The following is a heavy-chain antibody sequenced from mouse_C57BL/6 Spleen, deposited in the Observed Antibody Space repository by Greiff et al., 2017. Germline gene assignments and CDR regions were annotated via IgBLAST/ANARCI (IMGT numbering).Heavy chain of an antibody. D-gene: IGHD1-1*01. CDR1: GYTFTSYG. CDR2: IYPRSGDT. Sequence: VQLQQSGAELARPGASVKLSCKASGYTFTSYGISWVKQRTGQGLEWIGEIYPRSGDTYYNEKFKGKATLTADKSSSTAYMELRSLTSEDSAVYFCAREDGIAFAYWGQGTLVSVSA. CDR3: AREDGIAFAY. J-gene: IGHJ3*01. V-gene: IGHV1-81*01.